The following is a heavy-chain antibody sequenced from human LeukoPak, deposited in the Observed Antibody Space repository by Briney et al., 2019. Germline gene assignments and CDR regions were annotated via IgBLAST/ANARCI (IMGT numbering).Heavy chain of an antibody. J-gene: IGHJ5*02. V-gene: IGHV1-2*02. Sequence: ASVKVSCKASGYTFTGYYMHWVRQAPGQGLEWMGWINPNSGGTNYAQKFQGRVTTTRDTSISTAYMELSRLRSDDTAVYYCARECSIAAAGTEGFWFDPWGQGTLVTVSS. CDR2: INPNSGGT. CDR3: ARECSIAAAGTEGFWFDP. CDR1: GYTFTGYY. D-gene: IGHD6-13*01.